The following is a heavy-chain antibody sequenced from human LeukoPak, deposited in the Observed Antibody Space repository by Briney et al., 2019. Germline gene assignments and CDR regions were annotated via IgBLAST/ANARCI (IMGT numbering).Heavy chain of an antibody. J-gene: IGHJ4*02. CDR3: AKPLEKYTYGGNFDY. CDR1: GFTFSSYA. CDR2: ISSSADST. D-gene: IGHD4-23*01. V-gene: IGHV3-23*01. Sequence: GGSLRLSCEASGFTFSSYAMSWVRQAPGKGLAWVSVISSSADSTYYADSVKGRFTISRDNSKNTLYLQMNNLRAEDAAVYYCAKPLEKYTYGGNFDYWGQGILVTVSS.